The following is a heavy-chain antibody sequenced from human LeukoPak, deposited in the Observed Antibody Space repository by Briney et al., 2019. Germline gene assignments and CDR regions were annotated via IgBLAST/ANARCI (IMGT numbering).Heavy chain of an antibody. D-gene: IGHD3-9*01. CDR1: GGSISDYY. V-gene: IGHV4-59*01. CDR3: ARAHYDILTGYGEI. CDR2: MHYSGST. J-gene: IGHJ4*02. Sequence: PSETLSLTCTVSGGSISDYYWSWIRQSPGKGLEWIGHMHYSGSTNYNSSLESRVTISMDTSKRQISLKLSSVTAADTAVYYCARAHYDILTGYGEIWGQGSLVTVSS.